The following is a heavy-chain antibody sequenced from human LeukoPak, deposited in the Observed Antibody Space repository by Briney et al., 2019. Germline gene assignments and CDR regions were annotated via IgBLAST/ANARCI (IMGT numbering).Heavy chain of an antibody. CDR1: GFTVSSNY. J-gene: IGHJ3*01. CDR3: ARESGDILTGYYK. Sequence: GGSLRLSCAASGFTVSSNYMSWVRQAPGKGLEWVSVIYSGGSTYYADSVKGRFTISRDNSKNTLYLQMNSLRAEDTAVYYCARESGDILTGYYKWGQGTMVTVSS. D-gene: IGHD3-9*01. V-gene: IGHV3-53*01. CDR2: IYSGGST.